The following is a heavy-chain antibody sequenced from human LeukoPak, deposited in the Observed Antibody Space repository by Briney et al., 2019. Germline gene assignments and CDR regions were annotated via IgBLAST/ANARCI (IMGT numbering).Heavy chain of an antibody. J-gene: IGHJ3*02. CDR2: ISSSSSYI. CDR3: ARDPQRELMSRAFDI. CDR1: GFTFSSYW. D-gene: IGHD1-26*01. V-gene: IGHV3-21*01. Sequence: GGSLRLSCAASGFTFSSYWMSWVRQAPGKGLEWVSSISSSSSYIYHADSVKGRFTISRDNAKNSLYLQMNSLRAEDTAVYYCARDPQRELMSRAFDIWGQGTMVTVSS.